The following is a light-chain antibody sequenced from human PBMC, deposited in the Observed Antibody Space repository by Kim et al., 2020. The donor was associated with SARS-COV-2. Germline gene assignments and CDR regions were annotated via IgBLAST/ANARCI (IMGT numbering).Light chain of an antibody. J-gene: IGLJ3*02. CDR2: NND. V-gene: IGLV1-44*01. CDR1: SSNIGRKT. CDR3: AAWDDTLRAWV. Sequence: QSVLTQPPSASGTPGQRVTISCSGSSSNIGRKTVNWYHHLPGTAPKLLIYNNDQRPSGVPDRFSGSKSGTSASLAISGLQADDEADYYCAAWDDTLRAWVFGGGTQLTVL.